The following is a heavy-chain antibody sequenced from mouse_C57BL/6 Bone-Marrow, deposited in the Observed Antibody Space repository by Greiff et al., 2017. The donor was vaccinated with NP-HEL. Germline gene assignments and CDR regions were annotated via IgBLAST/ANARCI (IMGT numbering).Heavy chain of an antibody. CDR1: GFSLTSYG. V-gene: IGHV2-2*01. Sequence: QVQLQQSGPGLVQPSQSLSITCTVSGFSLTSYGVHWVRQSPGKGLEWLGVIWSGGSTDYNAAFISRLSISKDNSKSQVFFKMNSLQADDTAIYYCARIPPPFAYWGQGTLVTVSA. CDR3: ARIPPPFAY. CDR2: IWSGGST. J-gene: IGHJ3*01.